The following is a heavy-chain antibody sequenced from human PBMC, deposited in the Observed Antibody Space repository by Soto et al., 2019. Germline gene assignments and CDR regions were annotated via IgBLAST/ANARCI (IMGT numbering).Heavy chain of an antibody. Sequence: QVQLQESGPGLVKPSQTLSLTCTVSGDSLSRADYCWSWIRQAPGKGLEWIGYIFYSGSTYHNPSLKSRTSMSVDTSKKQFSLTLTSVTAADTAVYYCAREESGLFDYGGQGRLVTVSS. J-gene: IGHJ4*02. V-gene: IGHV4-30-4*08. CDR2: IFYSGST. D-gene: IGHD5-12*01. CDR3: AREESGLFDY. CDR1: GDSLSRADYC.